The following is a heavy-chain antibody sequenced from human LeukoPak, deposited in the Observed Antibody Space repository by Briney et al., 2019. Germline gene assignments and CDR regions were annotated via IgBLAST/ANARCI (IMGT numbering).Heavy chain of an antibody. V-gene: IGHV3-74*01. CDR2: IASDGSST. J-gene: IGHJ3*02. CDR1: GFTFSSYW. Sequence: PGGSLRLSCAASGFTFSSYWMNWVRQAPGKGLVWVSRIASDGSSTTYADSVKGRFSISRDNSKNTLYLQMNSLRAEDTAVYYCARGPYKGGGAFDIWGQGTMVTVSS. CDR3: ARGPYKGGGAFDI. D-gene: IGHD2-15*01.